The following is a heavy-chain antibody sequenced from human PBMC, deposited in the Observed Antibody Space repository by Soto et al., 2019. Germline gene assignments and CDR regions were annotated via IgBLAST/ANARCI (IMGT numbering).Heavy chain of an antibody. CDR2: FDPEDGET. J-gene: IGHJ5*02. V-gene: IGHV1-24*01. CDR1: GYTLTELS. CDR3: ATKRGSSPLGWFDP. D-gene: IGHD1-26*01. Sequence: ASVKVSCKVSGYTLTELSMHWVRQAPGKGLEWMVGFDPEDGETIYAQKFQGRVTMTEDTSTDTAYMEMSSLRSEDTAVYYCATKRGSSPLGWFDPWGQGTLVTVSS.